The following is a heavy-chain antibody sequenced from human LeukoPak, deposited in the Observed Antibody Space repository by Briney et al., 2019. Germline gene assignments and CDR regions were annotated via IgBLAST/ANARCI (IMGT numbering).Heavy chain of an antibody. CDR1: GYTFTSYD. CDR2: MNPNSGNT. CDR3: AREGEEFIGRYYYGMDV. V-gene: IGHV1-8*01. J-gene: IGHJ6*02. Sequence: ASVKVSCKASGYTFTSYDINWVRQATGQGLEWMGWMNPNSGNTGYAQKFQGRVTMTRNTSISTAYMELSSLRPEDTAVYCCAREGEEFIGRYYYGMDVWGQGTTVTVSS. D-gene: IGHD3-16*02.